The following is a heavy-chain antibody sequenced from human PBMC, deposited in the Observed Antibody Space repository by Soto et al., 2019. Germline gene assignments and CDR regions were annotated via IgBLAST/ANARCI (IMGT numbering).Heavy chain of an antibody. V-gene: IGHV1-69*01. J-gene: IGHJ6*02. CDR3: ARPQGSSTSLEIYYYYYYGMDV. Sequence: QVQLVQSGAEVKKPGSSVKVSCKASGGTFGSYAISWVRQAPGQGLEWMGGIIPIPGTANYAQKFQGRVRIAADESTSTAYMELSSLRSEDTAVYYCARPQGSSTSLEIYYYYYYGMDVWGQGTRVTVSS. CDR1: GGTFGSYA. CDR2: IIPIPGTA. D-gene: IGHD2-2*01.